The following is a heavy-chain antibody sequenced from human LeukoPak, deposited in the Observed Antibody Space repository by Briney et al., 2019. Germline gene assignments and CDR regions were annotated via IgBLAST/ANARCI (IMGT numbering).Heavy chain of an antibody. CDR1: GYSFTSYW. CDR3: ARNYYDSSGYVAFDI. V-gene: IGHV5-51*01. CDR2: IYPGDSDT. D-gene: IGHD3-22*01. Sequence: GESLQISCKGSGYSFTSYWIGWVRQMPGKGLEWMGIIYPGDSDTRYSPSFQGQVTISADKSISTAYLQWSSLKASDTAMYYCARNYYDSSGYVAFDIWGQGTMVTVSS. J-gene: IGHJ3*02.